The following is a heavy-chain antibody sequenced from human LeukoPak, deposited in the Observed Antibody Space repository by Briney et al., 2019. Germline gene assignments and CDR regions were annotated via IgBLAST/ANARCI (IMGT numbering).Heavy chain of an antibody. V-gene: IGHV1-18*01. Sequence: ASVKVSCKASVYTFTNYAISWVRQAPGQGLEWVGWISAYNGNTNYAQKLQGRDTMTTDTSTSTAYMDLRSLRSDDTAVYYCARVRNSGFRYVDSWGQGTLVTVSS. CDR2: ISAYNGNT. CDR3: ARVRNSGFRYVDS. CDR1: VYTFTNYA. D-gene: IGHD5-12*01. J-gene: IGHJ4*02.